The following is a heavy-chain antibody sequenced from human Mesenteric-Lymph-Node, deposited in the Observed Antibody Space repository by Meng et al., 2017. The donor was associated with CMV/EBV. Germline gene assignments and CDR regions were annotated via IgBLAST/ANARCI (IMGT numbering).Heavy chain of an antibody. D-gene: IGHD3-22*01. CDR3: ASLLPVTITRDY. Sequence: SETLSLTCAVYGGSFSGYYWNWIRQPPGKGLQWIGEINHSGSTNYNPSLESRVTISVDTSKNQFSLKLSSVTAADTAVYYCASLLPVTITRDYWGQGTLVTVSS. CDR2: INHSGST. J-gene: IGHJ4*02. CDR1: GGSFSGYY. V-gene: IGHV4-34*01.